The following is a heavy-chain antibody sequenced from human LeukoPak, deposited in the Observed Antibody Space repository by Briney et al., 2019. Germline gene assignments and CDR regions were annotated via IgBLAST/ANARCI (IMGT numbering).Heavy chain of an antibody. Sequence: SETLSLTCTVSGGSISSYYWSWIRQPPGKGLEWIGYIYYSGSTNYNPSLKSRVTISVDTSKNQFSLKLSSVTAADTAMYYCARVPPLQQLGTYYYYYYGTDVWGQGTTVTVSS. CDR2: IYYSGST. CDR1: GGSISSYY. D-gene: IGHD6-6*01. J-gene: IGHJ6*02. CDR3: ARVPPLQQLGTYYYYYYGTDV. V-gene: IGHV4-59*01.